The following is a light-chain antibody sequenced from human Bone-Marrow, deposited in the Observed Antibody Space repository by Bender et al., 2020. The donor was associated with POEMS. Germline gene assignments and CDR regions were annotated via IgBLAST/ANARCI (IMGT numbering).Light chain of an antibody. V-gene: IGLV3-21*02. CDR1: NIGSKS. Sequence: LTQPPSESVAPGQTATISCAGNNIGSKSVHWYQQKAGQAPVLVVYDDRDRPSGVPDRFTGANSGNTATLTIGRVEAGDEADYYCQVWDRSSDDRVVFGGGTKLTV. CDR2: DDR. CDR3: QVWDRSSDDRVV. J-gene: IGLJ2*01.